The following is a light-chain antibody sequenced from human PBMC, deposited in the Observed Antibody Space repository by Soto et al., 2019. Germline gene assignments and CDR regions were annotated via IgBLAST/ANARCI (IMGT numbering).Light chain of an antibody. CDR3: QQDSTSVRT. J-gene: IGKJ1*01. V-gene: IGKV3-20*01. CDR2: GAY. Sequence: EIVLTQSPGTLSLSLGERATLSCRASQGVTSNYLAWYQQKPGQAPSLVIYGAYSRAAGVPDRFSGRGSGTDFTLTISRLEPEDFAVYYCQQDSTSVRTFGQWTKVEV. CDR1: QGVTSNY.